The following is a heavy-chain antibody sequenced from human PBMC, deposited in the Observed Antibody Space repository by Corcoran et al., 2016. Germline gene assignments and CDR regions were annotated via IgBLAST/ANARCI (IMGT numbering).Heavy chain of an antibody. J-gene: IGHJ5*02. D-gene: IGHD1-26*01. Sequence: EVQRVESGGDLVQPGGSLRLSCAASGLTFRSYWMSWVRQAPGKGLEWVANINQDGSGKYYVDSVKGRFTISRDNAKNSLFLQMNSLRAEDTAVYYCATYRGGQTAFDPWGQGTLVTVSS. CDR2: INQDGSGK. V-gene: IGHV3-7*01. CDR3: ATYRGGQTAFDP. CDR1: GLTFRSYW.